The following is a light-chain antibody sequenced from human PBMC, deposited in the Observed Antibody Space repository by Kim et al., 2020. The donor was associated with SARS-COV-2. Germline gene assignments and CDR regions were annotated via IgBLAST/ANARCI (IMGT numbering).Light chain of an antibody. J-gene: IGKJ4*01. V-gene: IGKV3-20*01. CDR1: QSVDNNF. Sequence: ENVLTQSPGTLSLSPGERATLSCRASQSVDNNFLAWYQHKPGHAPRLLIYGASNRAADIPHRFSGSGSGTDFTLTISRLEPEDFAVYFCQQYGTTPSHTFGGGTKVDIK. CDR3: QQYGTTPSHT. CDR2: GAS.